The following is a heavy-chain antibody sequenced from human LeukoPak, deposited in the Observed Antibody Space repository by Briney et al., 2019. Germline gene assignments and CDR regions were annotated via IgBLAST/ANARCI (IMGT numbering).Heavy chain of an antibody. D-gene: IGHD3-10*01. CDR1: GFIFNIHG. CDR2: IRYDGTNK. J-gene: IGHJ4*02. Sequence: GGSLRFSCTASGFIFNIHGMHWVRQAPGKGLEWVAFIRYDGTNKYYADSVKGRFTISRDNSKNTLFLQMNSLRPEDTAIYYCAKLFDSGTYNNFFHYWGQGTLVTVSS. CDR3: AKLFDSGTYNNFFHY. V-gene: IGHV3-30*02.